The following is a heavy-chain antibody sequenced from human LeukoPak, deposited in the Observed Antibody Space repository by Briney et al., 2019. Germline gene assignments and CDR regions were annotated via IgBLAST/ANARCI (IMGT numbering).Heavy chain of an antibody. D-gene: IGHD5/OR15-5a*01. V-gene: IGHV3-9*01. Sequence: GGSLRLSCAASGFTFDDYAMHWVRQAPGKGLEWVSGISWNSGSIGYADSVKGRFTISRDNAKNSLYLQMNSLRAEDTALYYCAKDIAGVYSILTLDYWGQGTLVTVSS. J-gene: IGHJ4*02. CDR1: GFTFDDYA. CDR3: AKDIAGVYSILTLDY. CDR2: ISWNSGSI.